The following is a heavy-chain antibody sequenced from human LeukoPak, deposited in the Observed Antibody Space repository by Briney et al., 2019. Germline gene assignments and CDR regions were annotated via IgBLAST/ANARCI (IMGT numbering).Heavy chain of an antibody. CDR1: GFTFSSYG. J-gene: IGHJ4*02. CDR3: AKGDSSSPGYY. V-gene: IGHV3-30*18. CDR2: ISYDGSNK. Sequence: PGGSLRLSCAASGFTFSSYGMHWVRQAPGKGLEWVAVISYDGSNKYYADSVKGRFTISRGNSKNTLYLQMNSLRAEDTAVYYCAKGDSSSPGYYWGQGTLVTVSS. D-gene: IGHD6-13*01.